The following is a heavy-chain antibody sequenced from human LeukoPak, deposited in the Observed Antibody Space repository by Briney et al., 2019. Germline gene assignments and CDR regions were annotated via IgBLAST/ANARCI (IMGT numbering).Heavy chain of an antibody. D-gene: IGHD2-15*01. Sequence: GGSLRLSCAASGFTFSSYAMSWVRQAPGKGLEWVSAISGSGGSTYYADSVKGRFTISRDNAKNSLYLQMNSLRAEDTAVYYCAREVGTCSGGTCYFRFDYWGQGTLVTVSS. CDR3: AREVGTCSGGTCYFRFDY. V-gene: IGHV3-23*01. CDR1: GFTFSSYA. J-gene: IGHJ4*02. CDR2: ISGSGGST.